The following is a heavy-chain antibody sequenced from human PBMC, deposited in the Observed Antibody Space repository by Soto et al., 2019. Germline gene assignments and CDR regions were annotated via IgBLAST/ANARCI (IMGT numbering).Heavy chain of an antibody. CDR1: GYTFTSYG. Sequence: ASVKVSCKASGYTFTSYGISWVRQAPGQGLEWMGWISAYNGNTNYAQKLQGRVTMTTDTSTSTAYMELRSLRSDDTAVYYCARDGDVHCGGDCYSSWFDPWGQGTLVTVSS. D-gene: IGHD2-21*02. CDR2: ISAYNGNT. V-gene: IGHV1-18*04. J-gene: IGHJ5*02. CDR3: ARDGDVHCGGDCYSSWFDP.